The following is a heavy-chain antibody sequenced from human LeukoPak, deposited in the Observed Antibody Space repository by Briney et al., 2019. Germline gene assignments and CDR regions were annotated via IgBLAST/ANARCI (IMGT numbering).Heavy chain of an antibody. Sequence: ASVKVSCKASGYTFTSYGISWVRQAPGQGLEWMGRVSPYNGNTYYSQRFQDRVIITKDTSTGTAYMDLRDLRTDDTAMYYCARNGRVRRVVKDLFEYWGQGTLVTVSS. CDR3: ARNGRVRRVVKDLFEY. V-gene: IGHV1-18*01. J-gene: IGHJ4*02. CDR1: GYTFTSYG. CDR2: VSPYNGNT. D-gene: IGHD3-10*01.